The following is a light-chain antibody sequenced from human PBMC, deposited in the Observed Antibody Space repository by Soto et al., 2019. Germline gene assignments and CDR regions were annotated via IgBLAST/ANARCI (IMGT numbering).Light chain of an antibody. V-gene: IGLV1-44*01. J-gene: IGLJ7*01. CDR1: SSNVGGNT. CDR3: ATWDDSLNGPV. Sequence: QSALTQPPSASGTPGQRVTIFCSGSSSNVGGNTVNWYQQLPGTAPKLLLYFNNQRPSGVPDRFSGSKSGTSASLAISGLQSEDEGDYYCATWDDSLNGPVFGGGTQLTVL. CDR2: FNN.